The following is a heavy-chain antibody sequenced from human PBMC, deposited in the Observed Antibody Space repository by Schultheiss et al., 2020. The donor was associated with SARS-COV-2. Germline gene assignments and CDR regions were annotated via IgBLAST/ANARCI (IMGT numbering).Heavy chain of an antibody. CDR3: ARASGITGTTGWFDP. V-gene: IGHV4-38-2*01. CDR1: GYSISSGYY. J-gene: IGHJ5*02. Sequence: SETLSLTCAVSGYSISSGYYWGWIRQPPGKGLEWIGSIYHSGSTYYNPSLKSRVTTSVDTSKNQFSLKLSSVTAADTAVYYCARASGITGTTGWFDPWGQGTLVTVSS. D-gene: IGHD1-7*01. CDR2: IYHSGST.